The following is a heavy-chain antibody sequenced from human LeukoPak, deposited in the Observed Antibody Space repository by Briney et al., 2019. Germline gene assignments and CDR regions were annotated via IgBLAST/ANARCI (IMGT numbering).Heavy chain of an antibody. J-gene: IGHJ4*02. CDR3: AAMSTVVTRPFEY. Sequence: GGSLRLSCAASGLSLSDYYMSWIRQTPGKGLEWVSYISGSGTMIYYADSVKGRFTISMDIAKKSVFLQMNTLRADDTALYYCAAMSTVVTRPFEYWGQGTLVTVSS. CDR2: ISGSGTMI. D-gene: IGHD4-23*01. V-gene: IGHV3-11*01. CDR1: GLSLSDYY.